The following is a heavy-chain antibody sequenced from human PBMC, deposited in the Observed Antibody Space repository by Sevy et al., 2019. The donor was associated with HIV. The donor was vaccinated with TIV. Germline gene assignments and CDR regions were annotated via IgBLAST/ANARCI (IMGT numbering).Heavy chain of an antibody. CDR2: IYPGDSDT. CDR3: ARQTDYYGSGRNHAFDI. D-gene: IGHD3-10*01. V-gene: IGHV5-51*01. Sequence: GESLKISCKGSGYSFTSYWIGWVRQMPGKGLEWMGIIYPGDSDTRYSPSFQGQVTISADKSISTAYLQWGSLKASDTAMYYCARQTDYYGSGRNHAFDIWGQGTMVTVSS. J-gene: IGHJ3*02. CDR1: GYSFTSYW.